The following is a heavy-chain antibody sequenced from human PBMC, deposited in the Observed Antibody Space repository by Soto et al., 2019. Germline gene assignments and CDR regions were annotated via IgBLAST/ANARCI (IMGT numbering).Heavy chain of an antibody. D-gene: IGHD7-27*01. Sequence: PRGSLVLSCASSVFTFSTYPMNWVRQAPGKGLEWVSNIRSTSSDTYYADSVKGRFTISRDNARKSLYLQMSSLRDEDTAVYYCARDHHWAFELWGQGAMVTVSS. CDR2: IRSTSSDT. V-gene: IGHV3-48*02. J-gene: IGHJ4*02. CDR3: ARDHHWAFEL. CDR1: VFTFSTYP.